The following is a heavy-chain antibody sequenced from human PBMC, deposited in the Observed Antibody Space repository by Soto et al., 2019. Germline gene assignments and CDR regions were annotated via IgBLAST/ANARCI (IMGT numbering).Heavy chain of an antibody. J-gene: IGHJ4*02. V-gene: IGHV1-69*01. Sequence: QVQLVQSGAEVKKPGSSVKVSCKASGGTFSSYAISWVRQAPGQGLEWMGGIIPIFGTANYAQKFQGRVTITADESTSTAYMELSSLRSDDTAVYYCARATQRWLQLGHYYYYFHYWGQGTLVTVSS. D-gene: IGHD5-12*01. CDR3: ARATQRWLQLGHYYYYFHY. CDR2: IIPIFGTA. CDR1: GGTFSSYA.